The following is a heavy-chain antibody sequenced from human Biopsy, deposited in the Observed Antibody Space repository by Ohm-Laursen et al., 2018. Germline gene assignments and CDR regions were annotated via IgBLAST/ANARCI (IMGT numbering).Heavy chain of an antibody. Sequence: SSVKVSCKSSGGTFSSSAITWVRQAPGQGLEWMGGIIGIFRTAHYAQKFQGRVTITADEFMSTAYMELSSLRSEVTAVYYCARGGGYNWNNGWFDPWGQGTLVTVSS. CDR1: GGTFSSSA. CDR3: ARGGGYNWNNGWFDP. CDR2: IIGIFRTA. J-gene: IGHJ5*02. V-gene: IGHV1-69*01. D-gene: IGHD1/OR15-1a*01.